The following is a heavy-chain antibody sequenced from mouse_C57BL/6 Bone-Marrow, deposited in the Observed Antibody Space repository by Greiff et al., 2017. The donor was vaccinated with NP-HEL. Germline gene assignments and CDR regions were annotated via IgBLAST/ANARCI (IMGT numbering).Heavy chain of an antibody. CDR3: ARLRPREGY. V-gene: IGHV1-66*01. CDR1: GYSFTSYY. Sequence: QVHVKQSGPELVKPGASVKISCKASGYSFTSYYIHWVKQRPGQGLEWIGWIYPGSGNTKYNEKFKGKATLTADTYSSPASMQLSSLTSGASAFYYYARLRPREGYWGQGTTLTVSS. J-gene: IGHJ2*01. CDR2: IYPGSGNT.